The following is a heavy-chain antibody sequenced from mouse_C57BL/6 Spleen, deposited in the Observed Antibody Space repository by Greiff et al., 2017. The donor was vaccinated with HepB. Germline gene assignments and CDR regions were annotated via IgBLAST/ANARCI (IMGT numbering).Heavy chain of an antibody. Sequence: QVQLQQPGTELVKPGASVKLSCKASGYTFTSYWMHWVKQRPGQGLEWIGNINPSNGGTNYNEKFKSKATLTVDKSSSTAYMQLSSLTFEESVVYYCARGGDYYGSSLYYYAMDYWGQGTSVTVSS. D-gene: IGHD1-1*01. CDR2: INPSNGGT. J-gene: IGHJ4*01. CDR3: ARGGDYYGSSLYYYAMDY. V-gene: IGHV1-53*01. CDR1: GYTFTSYW.